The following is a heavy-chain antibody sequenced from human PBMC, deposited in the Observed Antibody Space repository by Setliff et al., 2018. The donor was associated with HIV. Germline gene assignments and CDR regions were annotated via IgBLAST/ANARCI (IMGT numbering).Heavy chain of an antibody. CDR2: IYYSGST. CDR3: ARGVRGYGEIRYFFYYYCMDV. J-gene: IGHJ6*03. CDR1: GGSISSYY. D-gene: IGHD3-9*01. V-gene: IGHV4-59*08. Sequence: SETLSLTCTVSGGSISSYYWSWIRQPPGKGLEWIGYIYYSGSTNYNPSLKSRVTISVDTSKNQFSLKLSSVTAADTAVYYCARGVRGYGEIRYFFYYYCMDVWGKGTTVTVSS.